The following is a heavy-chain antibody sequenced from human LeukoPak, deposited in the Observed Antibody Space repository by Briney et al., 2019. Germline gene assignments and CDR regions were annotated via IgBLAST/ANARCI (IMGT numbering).Heavy chain of an antibody. CDR3: AKLGGSVNSGYGFDY. CDR2: ISGSGGSI. D-gene: IGHD5-12*01. J-gene: IGHJ4*02. V-gene: IGHV3-23*01. CDR1: GFTFSSYA. Sequence: PGGSLRLSCTASGFTFSSYAMTWVRQAPGKGLEWVSSISGSGGSIYYADADSVKGRFTISRDNSKNTLYLQMNSLRAEDTAVYYCAKLGGSVNSGYGFDYWGQGTLVTVSS.